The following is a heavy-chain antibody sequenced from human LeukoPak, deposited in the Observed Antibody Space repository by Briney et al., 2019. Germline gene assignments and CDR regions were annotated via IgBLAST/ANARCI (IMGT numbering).Heavy chain of an antibody. V-gene: IGHV4-34*01. J-gene: IGHJ5*02. D-gene: IGHD2-2*01. Sequence: PSETLSLTCAVYGGSFSNYYWTWIRQPPGKGLEWIGEIHPSGSTSYNPSLKSRVTISVDTSKNQFSLNLSSVTAADTAVYYCARDSAPYSNNNYAWRNWFDPWGQGTLVTVSS. CDR1: GGSFSNYY. CDR3: ARDSAPYSNNNYAWRNWFDP. CDR2: IHPSGST.